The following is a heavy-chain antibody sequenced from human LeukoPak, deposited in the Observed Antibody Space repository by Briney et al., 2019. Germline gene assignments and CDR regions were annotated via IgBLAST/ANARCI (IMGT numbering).Heavy chain of an antibody. J-gene: IGHJ4*02. CDR2: IYSGGST. CDR1: GFTVSNNY. Sequence: GGSLRLSCAASGFTVSNNYMSWVRQAPGKGLEWVSVIYSGGSTYYADSVKGRFTISRDNSKNTLYLQMNSLRAEDTAVYYCAKDPTGYYYDSSGYYGGYWGQGTLVTVSS. D-gene: IGHD3-22*01. CDR3: AKDPTGYYYDSSGYYGGY. V-gene: IGHV3-53*05.